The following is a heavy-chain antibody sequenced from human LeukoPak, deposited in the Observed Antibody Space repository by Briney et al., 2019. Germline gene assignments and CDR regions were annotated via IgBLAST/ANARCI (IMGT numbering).Heavy chain of an antibody. CDR3: ARDQGVVVHGKYHYYGMDV. CDR2: ISYDGSSK. D-gene: IGHD3-22*01. J-gene: IGHJ6*02. V-gene: IGHV3-30*03. Sequence: GGSLRLSYAASGFTFSSYGIHWVRQAPGKGLEWVAAISYDGSSKYYADSVKGRFTISRDNSKNTLYLQMNSLRAEGTAVDYCARDQGVVVHGKYHYYGMDVWGQGTTVTVSS. CDR1: GFTFSSYG.